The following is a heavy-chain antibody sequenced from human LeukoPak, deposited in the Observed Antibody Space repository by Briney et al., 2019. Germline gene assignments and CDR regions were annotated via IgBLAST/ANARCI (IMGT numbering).Heavy chain of an antibody. Sequence: GGSLRLSCAASGFTFSDYYMTWLRQAPGKGLEWVSYISSSRTIIYYADPVKGRFTISRDNSKNSLYLQMNTLRAEDTAIYYCARATGRWWYYFDHWGQGTQVTVSS. CDR3: ARATGRWWYYFDH. CDR1: GFTFSDYY. D-gene: IGHD2-15*01. CDR2: ISSSRTII. V-gene: IGHV3-11*01. J-gene: IGHJ4*02.